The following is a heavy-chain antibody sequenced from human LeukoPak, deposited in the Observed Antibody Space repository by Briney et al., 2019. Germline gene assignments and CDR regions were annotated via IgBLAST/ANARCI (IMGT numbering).Heavy chain of an antibody. V-gene: IGHV3-23*01. J-gene: IGHJ4*02. Sequence: PGGSLRLSCAASGFTFSSYAMSWVRQAPGKGLEWVSAISGSGGSTYYADSAKGRFTISRDNSKNTLYLQMNSLRAEDTAVYYCAKDRMGVVATRGGYYFDYWGQGTLVTVSS. CDR1: GFTFSSYA. D-gene: IGHD5-12*01. CDR3: AKDRMGVVATRGGYYFDY. CDR2: ISGSGGST.